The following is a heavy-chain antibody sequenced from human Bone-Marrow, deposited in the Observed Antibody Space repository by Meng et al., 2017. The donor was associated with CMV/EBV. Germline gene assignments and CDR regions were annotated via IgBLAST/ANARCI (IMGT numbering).Heavy chain of an antibody. CDR2: ISGSGGST. J-gene: IGHJ5*02. Sequence: GESLKISCAASGFTFSSYAMSWVRQAPGKGLEWVSAISGSGGSTYYADSVKGRFTISRDNSKNTLYLQMNSLRAEDTAVYYCARTDIVVVPWFDPWGQGTLVTVSS. CDR1: GFTFSSYA. CDR3: ARTDIVVVPWFDP. D-gene: IGHD2-2*01. V-gene: IGHV3-23*01.